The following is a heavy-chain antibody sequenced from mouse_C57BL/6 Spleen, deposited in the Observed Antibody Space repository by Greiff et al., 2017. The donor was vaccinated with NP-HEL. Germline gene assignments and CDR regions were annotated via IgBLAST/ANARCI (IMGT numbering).Heavy chain of an antibody. CDR3: ARERDGYLDV. CDR1: GFTFSDSY. Sequence: EVKLVESEGGLVQPGSSMKLSCTASGFTFSDSYMTWVRQVPEKGLEWVANINSDGSSTYYLVSLKSRFIISRCNAKNMLYLQMSSLETEDTATYYCARERDGYLDVWGTGTTVTVSS. D-gene: IGHD3-3*01. J-gene: IGHJ1*03. CDR2: INSDGSST. V-gene: IGHV5-16*01.